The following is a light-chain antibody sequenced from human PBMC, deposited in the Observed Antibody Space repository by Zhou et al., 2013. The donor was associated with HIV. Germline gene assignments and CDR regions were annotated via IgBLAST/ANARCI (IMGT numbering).Light chain of an antibody. J-gene: IGKJ4*01. CDR1: QSIATNY. CDR3: QQYGDSPLT. V-gene: IGKV3-20*01. Sequence: ETVLTQSPGTLSLSPGERATLSCRASQSIATNYLAWYQQKPGQAPRLLIYGASTRATGIPDRFSGSGSGADFTLTISRLEPEDSAVYYCQQYGDSPLTFGGGTKVEI. CDR2: GAS.